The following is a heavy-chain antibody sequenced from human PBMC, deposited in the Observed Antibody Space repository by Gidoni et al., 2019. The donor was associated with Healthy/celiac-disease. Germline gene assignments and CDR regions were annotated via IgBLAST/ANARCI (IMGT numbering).Heavy chain of an antibody. V-gene: IGHV1-18*01. CDR1: GYTFTSYG. J-gene: IGHJ6*02. CDR3: ARDWVYCGGDCYMERFGYYYYYGMDV. Sequence: QVQLVQSGAEVKKPGASVKVSCKASGYTFTSYGLSWVRQAPGQGLEWMGWISAYNGNTNYAQKLQGRVTMTTDTSTSTAYMELRSLRSDDTAVYYCARDWVYCGGDCYMERFGYYYYYGMDVWGQGTTVTVSS. D-gene: IGHD2-21*02. CDR2: ISAYNGNT.